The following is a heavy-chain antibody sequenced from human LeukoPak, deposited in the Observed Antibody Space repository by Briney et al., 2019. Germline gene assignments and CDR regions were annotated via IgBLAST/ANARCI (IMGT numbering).Heavy chain of an antibody. J-gene: IGHJ4*02. V-gene: IGHV1-2*02. Sequence: ASVKVSCKASGYTFTGYYMHWVRQAPGQGLEWMGWINPNSGGTNYAQKSQGRVTMTRDTSISTAYMELSRLRSDDTAVYYCARYPFSDGGLIDYWGQGTLVTVSS. CDR3: ARYPFSDGGLIDY. D-gene: IGHD2-21*01. CDR2: INPNSGGT. CDR1: GYTFTGYY.